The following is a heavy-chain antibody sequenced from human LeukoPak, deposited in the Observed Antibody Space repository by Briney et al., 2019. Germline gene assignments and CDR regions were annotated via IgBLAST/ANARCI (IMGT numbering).Heavy chain of an antibody. CDR1: GFIFSSYW. Sequence: QTGGSLRLSCEASGFIFSSYWMTWVRQAPGKGLEWVANIKEDGSERYYVDSVKGRFTISRDNAKNSLYLQMDSLRAEDTAVYFCARDNRDYSTPYYFDYWGQGTLVTVSS. D-gene: IGHD4-11*01. CDR2: IKEDGSER. CDR3: ARDNRDYSTPYYFDY. V-gene: IGHV3-7*01. J-gene: IGHJ4*02.